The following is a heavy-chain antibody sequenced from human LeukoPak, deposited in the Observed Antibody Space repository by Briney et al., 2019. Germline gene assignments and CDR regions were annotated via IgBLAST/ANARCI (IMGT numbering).Heavy chain of an antibody. CDR3: ARPAGAPYCGGDCSGAFDI. CDR1: GYTFTSYG. CDR2: SSAYNGNT. J-gene: IGHJ3*02. Sequence: GASVKVSCKASGYTFTSYGISWVRQAPGQGLEWMGWSSAYNGNTNYAQKLQGRVTMTTDTSTSTAYMELRSLRSDDTAVYYCARPAGAPYCGGDCSGAFDIWGQGKMVTVSS. D-gene: IGHD2-21*02. V-gene: IGHV1-18*01.